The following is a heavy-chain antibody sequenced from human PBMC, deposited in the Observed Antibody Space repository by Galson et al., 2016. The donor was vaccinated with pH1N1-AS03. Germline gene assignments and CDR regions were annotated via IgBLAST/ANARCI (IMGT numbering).Heavy chain of an antibody. D-gene: IGHD1-1*01. J-gene: IGHJ4*02. V-gene: IGHV4-59*01. Sequence: LSLTCTVSGGSITFYYWAWIRQPPRKGLGWIGNIYYTGTTNYNPSLKSRVTISVDKSRNQLSLKLNSLTAADTAVYYCAAYKYVDTYFDNWGQGTLVTVPA. CDR3: AAYKYVDTYFDN. CDR1: GGSITFYY. CDR2: IYYTGTT.